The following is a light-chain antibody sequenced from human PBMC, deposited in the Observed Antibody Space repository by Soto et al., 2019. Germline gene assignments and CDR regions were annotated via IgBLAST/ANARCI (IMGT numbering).Light chain of an antibody. Sequence: DIVMTQSPLSLPVTPGEPASISCRSSQSLLHSNGYNYLDWYLQKPGQSPQLLLYLGSNRASGXPXRXXGSGSGADFTLKISRVEAEDVGIYYCMQALQTPMYTFGQGTKLEIK. V-gene: IGKV2-28*01. CDR1: QSLLHSNGYNY. J-gene: IGKJ2*01. CDR3: MQALQTPMYT. CDR2: LGS.